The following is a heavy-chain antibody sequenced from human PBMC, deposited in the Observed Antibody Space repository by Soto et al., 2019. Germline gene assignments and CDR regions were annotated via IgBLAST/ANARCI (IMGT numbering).Heavy chain of an antibody. D-gene: IGHD3-10*01. CDR1: GHLFNDHW. CDR3: ARGYFDSGHGYDL. CDR2: IFTRDSET. Sequence: GESLKISCKGPGHLFNDHWIGWVRQTPGKGLEWMGLIFTRDSETKTSPSFQGHVSFSVDNSINTVYLQWTSLKTTDTGIYFCARGYFDSGHGYDLWGQGTLVTVSS. J-gene: IGHJ5*02. V-gene: IGHV5-51*01.